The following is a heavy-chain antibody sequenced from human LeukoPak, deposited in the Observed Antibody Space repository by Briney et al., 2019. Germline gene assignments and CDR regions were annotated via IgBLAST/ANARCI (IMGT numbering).Heavy chain of an antibody. D-gene: IGHD3-22*01. Sequence: PGGSLRLSCAASGFTFSSYEMNWVRQATGKGLEWVSYISSSGSTTHYADSVKGRFTISRDNAKNSLYLQMNSLRAEDTAVYYCARDNYDSSGYYFDWGQGTLVTVST. V-gene: IGHV3-48*03. CDR2: ISSSGSTT. CDR3: ARDNYDSSGYYFD. J-gene: IGHJ4*02. CDR1: GFTFSSYE.